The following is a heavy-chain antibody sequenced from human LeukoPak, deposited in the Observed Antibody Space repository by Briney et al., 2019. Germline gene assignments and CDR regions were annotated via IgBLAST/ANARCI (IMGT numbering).Heavy chain of an antibody. V-gene: IGHV4-39*01. CDR1: GGSISSSSYY. Sequence: SETLSLTCTVSGGSISSSSYYWSWIRQPPGKGLEWIGSIYYSGSTYYNPSLKSRVTISVDTSKNQFSLKLSSVTAADTAVYYCARHGRWLQDFDYWGQGTLVTVSS. D-gene: IGHD5-24*01. J-gene: IGHJ4*02. CDR2: IYYSGST. CDR3: ARHGRWLQDFDY.